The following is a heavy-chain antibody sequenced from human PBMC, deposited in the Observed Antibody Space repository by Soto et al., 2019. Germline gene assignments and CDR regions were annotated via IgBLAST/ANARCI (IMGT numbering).Heavy chain of an antibody. Sequence: QVQLQESGPGLVKPSQTLSLSCSVSGGSVNSGGYYWSWVRQHPGKGLECIGHIYFSGSTSYTPSLETRVSISLYTSKNLFPLELTSVTAADTAVYYCARYGAWGCFDAWGQGTLVAVSS. CDR2: IYFSGST. CDR1: GGSVNSGGYY. D-gene: IGHD2-21*02. J-gene: IGHJ5*02. CDR3: ARYGAWGCFDA. V-gene: IGHV4-31*03.